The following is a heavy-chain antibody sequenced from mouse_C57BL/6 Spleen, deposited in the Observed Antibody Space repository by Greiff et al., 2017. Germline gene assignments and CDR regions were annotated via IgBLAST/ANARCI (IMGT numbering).Heavy chain of an antibody. V-gene: IGHV5-6*02. CDR3: ARHKYGSSSQGHYFDD. J-gene: IGHJ2*01. D-gene: IGHD1-1*01. Sequence: EVMLVESGGDLVKPGGSLKLSCAASGFTFSSYGMSWVRQTPDKRLEWVATISSGGSYTYYPDSVKGRFTISRDNAKNTLYLQMSSLKSEDTAMYYCARHKYGSSSQGHYFDDWGQGTTLTVSS. CDR1: GFTFSSYG. CDR2: ISSGGSYT.